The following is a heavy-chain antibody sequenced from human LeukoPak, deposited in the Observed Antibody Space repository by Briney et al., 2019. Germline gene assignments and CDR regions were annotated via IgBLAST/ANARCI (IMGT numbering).Heavy chain of an antibody. V-gene: IGHV3-30*04. Sequence: PGGTPRLSCAASGFTFSSYAMHWVRQAPGKGLEWVAVISYDGSNKYYADSVKGRFTISRDNSKNTLYLQMNSLRAEDTAVYYCVLVGAIGDWGQGTLVTVSS. D-gene: IGHD1-26*01. CDR3: VLVGAIGD. CDR2: ISYDGSNK. CDR1: GFTFSSYA. J-gene: IGHJ4*02.